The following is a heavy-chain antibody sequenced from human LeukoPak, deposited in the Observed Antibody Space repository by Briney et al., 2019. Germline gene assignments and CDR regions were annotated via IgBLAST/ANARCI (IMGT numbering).Heavy chain of an antibody. Sequence: GGSLRLSCAASGSTFSSYAMSWVRQAPGKGLEWVSAISGSGGSTYYADSVKGRFTISRDNSKNTLYLQMNSLRAEDTAVYYCARSGNYYYYAMDVWGQGTTVTVSS. D-gene: IGHD3-10*01. CDR2: ISGSGGST. CDR1: GSTFSSYA. V-gene: IGHV3-23*01. J-gene: IGHJ6*02. CDR3: ARSGNYYYYAMDV.